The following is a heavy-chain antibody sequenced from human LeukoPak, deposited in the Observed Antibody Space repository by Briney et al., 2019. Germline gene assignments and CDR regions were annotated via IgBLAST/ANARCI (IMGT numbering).Heavy chain of an antibody. CDR2: IYYSGST. V-gene: IGHV4-39*07. D-gene: IGHD3-10*01. Sequence: SETLSLTCTVSGGSISSSSYYWGWIRQPPGRGLEWIGSIYYSGSTYYNPSLKSRVTMSVDTSKNQFSLKLSSVTAADTAVYYCAREFEGWFDPWGQGTLVTVSS. J-gene: IGHJ5*02. CDR1: GGSISSSSYY. CDR3: AREFEGWFDP.